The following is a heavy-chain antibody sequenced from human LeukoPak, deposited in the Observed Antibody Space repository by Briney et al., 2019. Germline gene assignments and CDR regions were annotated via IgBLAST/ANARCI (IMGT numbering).Heavy chain of an antibody. CDR1: GGSISTYY. CDR2: IHYSGTT. J-gene: IGHJ4*02. V-gene: IGHV4-59*08. D-gene: IGHD5-12*01. Sequence: PSETLSLTCTVSGGSISTYYWSWIRQPPGKGLEWIGYIHYSGTTNYNPSLKNRVTISLDTSKNQFSLNLSSVTAADTAVYYCARVGGYSGYATHWGQGTLGTVSS. CDR3: ARVGGYSGYATH.